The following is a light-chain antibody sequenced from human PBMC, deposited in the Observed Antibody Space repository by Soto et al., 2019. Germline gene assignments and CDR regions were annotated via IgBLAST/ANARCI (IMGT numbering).Light chain of an antibody. Sequence: QSVLTQPPSASGTPGQRATVSCSGSSSNIGGHLNPVYWFQQLPGSAPKLLLYKNNQRPSGVPDRFSGSTSAASASLAISGLRPEDEADYYCAAWDDSLSAYVFGTGTKLTVL. V-gene: IGLV1-47*01. CDR2: KNN. CDR3: AAWDDSLSAYV. J-gene: IGLJ1*01. CDR1: SSNIGGHLNP.